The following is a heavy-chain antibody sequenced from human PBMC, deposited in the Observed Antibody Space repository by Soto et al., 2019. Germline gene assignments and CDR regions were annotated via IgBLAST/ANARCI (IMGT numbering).Heavy chain of an antibody. D-gene: IGHD2-15*01. V-gene: IGHV4-59*12. CDR1: GGSIRDYY. CDR3: VSDGSLGWGWFDP. Sequence: SETLSLTCTVSGGSIRDYYWGWIRQSPGKGLEWIGYIYYTGTTKYNPSLKSRVTISVDSSKNQFSLKLDSVTAEDTAVYYCVSDGSLGWGWFDPWGQGTLVTVSS. J-gene: IGHJ5*02. CDR2: IYYTGTT.